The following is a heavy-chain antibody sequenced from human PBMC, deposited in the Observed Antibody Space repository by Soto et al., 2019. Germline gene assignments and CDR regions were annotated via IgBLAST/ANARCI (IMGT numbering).Heavy chain of an antibody. CDR3: AREQFLEWLSVYYFDY. V-gene: IGHV3-66*01. Sequence: GGSLRLSCAASGFTVSSNYMSWVRQAPGKRLEWVSVIYSGGSTYYADSVKGRFTISRDNSKNTLYLQMNSLRAEDTAVYYCAREQFLEWLSVYYFDYWGQGTLVTVSS. CDR1: GFTVSSNY. CDR2: IYSGGST. J-gene: IGHJ4*02. D-gene: IGHD3-3*01.